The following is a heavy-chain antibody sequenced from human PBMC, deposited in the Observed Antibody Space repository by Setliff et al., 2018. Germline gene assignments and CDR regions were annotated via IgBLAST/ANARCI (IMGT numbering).Heavy chain of an antibody. CDR2: IFSRGSM. Sequence: PSETLSLTCTVSGTSISTGPYYWTWIRQSAERGLEWIGQIFSRGSMNYRPSLSSRVTISADSSKNQFSLQLVSVTASDTAVYYCARNTDLRNGFDYWGQGTLVTVS. CDR3: ARNTDLRNGFDY. V-gene: IGHV4-61*09. CDR1: GTSISTGPYY. J-gene: IGHJ4*02. D-gene: IGHD5-18*01.